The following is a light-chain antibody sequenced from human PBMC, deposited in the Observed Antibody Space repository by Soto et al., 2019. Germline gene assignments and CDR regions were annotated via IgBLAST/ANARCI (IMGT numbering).Light chain of an antibody. Sequence: QSVLTQPASVSGSPGQSITVSCTGTISDVGGYNYVSWYQQHPGKAPKLMIYEVSNRPSGVSYRFSGSKSGNTASLTISGLQAEDEADYYCSSYTISSTVIFGGGTKVTVL. CDR2: EVS. V-gene: IGLV2-14*01. J-gene: IGLJ2*01. CDR3: SSYTISSTVI. CDR1: ISDVGGYNY.